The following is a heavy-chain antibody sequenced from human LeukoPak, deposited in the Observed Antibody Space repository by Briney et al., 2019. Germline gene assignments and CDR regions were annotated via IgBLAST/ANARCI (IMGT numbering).Heavy chain of an antibody. D-gene: IGHD2-2*01. Sequence: SETLSLTCTVSGGSISSYYWSWVRQPPGKGLEWIGYIYYSGSTNYNPSLKSRVTISVDTSKNQFCLKLSSVTAADTAVYYCARDSLRGTSRYSGYYFDYWGQGTLVTVSS. V-gene: IGHV4-59*01. CDR1: GGSISSYY. CDR2: IYYSGST. CDR3: ARDSLRGTSRYSGYYFDY. J-gene: IGHJ4*02.